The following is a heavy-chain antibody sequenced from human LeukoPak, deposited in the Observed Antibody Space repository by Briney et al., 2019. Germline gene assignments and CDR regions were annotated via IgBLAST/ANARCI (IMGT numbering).Heavy chain of an antibody. CDR1: GYTFTGYY. CDR3: ARDGNGRKGWFDP. CDR2: INPNSGGT. Sequence: GASVKVSCKASGYTFTGYYMHWVRQAPGQGLEWMGWINPNSGGTNYAQKFQGRVTMTRDTSISTAYMELSRLRSDDTAVYCCARDGNGRKGWFDPWGQGTLVTVSS. J-gene: IGHJ5*02. D-gene: IGHD1-26*01. V-gene: IGHV1-2*02.